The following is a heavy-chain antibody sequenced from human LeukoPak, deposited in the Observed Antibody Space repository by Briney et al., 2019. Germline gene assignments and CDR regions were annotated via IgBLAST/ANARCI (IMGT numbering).Heavy chain of an antibody. Sequence: TGGSLRLSCAASGFTFSSYSMNWVRQAPGKGLEWVSSISSSSSYIYYADSVKGRFTISRDNAKNSLYLQMNSLRAEDTAVYYCARKAVAGPFDYWGQGTLVTVSS. D-gene: IGHD6-19*01. CDR3: ARKAVAGPFDY. V-gene: IGHV3-21*01. CDR2: ISSSSSYI. J-gene: IGHJ4*02. CDR1: GFTFSSYS.